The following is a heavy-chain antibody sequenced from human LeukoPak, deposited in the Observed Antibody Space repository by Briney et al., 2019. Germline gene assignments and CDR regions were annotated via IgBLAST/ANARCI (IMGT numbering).Heavy chain of an antibody. CDR1: GGSISSGDYY. CDR3: ARGADYDILTGYLDY. V-gene: IGHV4-30-4*01. CDR2: IYYSGST. J-gene: IGHJ4*02. D-gene: IGHD3-9*01. Sequence: SETLSLTCTVSGGSISSGDYYWSWIRQPPGKGLEWIGYIYYSGSTYYNPSLKSRVTISVDTSKNQFSLKLSSVTAADTAVYYCARGADYDILTGYLDYWGQGTLVTVSS.